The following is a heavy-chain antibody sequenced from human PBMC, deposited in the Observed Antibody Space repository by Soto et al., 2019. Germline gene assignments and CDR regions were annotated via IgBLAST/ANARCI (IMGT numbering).Heavy chain of an antibody. J-gene: IGHJ6*02. Sequence: PGGSLRLSCAASGFTFSSYIMNWVRQAPGKGLEWVSYISSSSSTIYYADSVKGRFTISRDNAKNSLYLQMNSLRDEDTAVYYCASSEDSSGYYDDYGMDVWDQGTTVTVSS. CDR2: ISSSSSTI. V-gene: IGHV3-48*02. CDR3: ASSEDSSGYYDDYGMDV. CDR1: GFTFSSYI. D-gene: IGHD3-22*01.